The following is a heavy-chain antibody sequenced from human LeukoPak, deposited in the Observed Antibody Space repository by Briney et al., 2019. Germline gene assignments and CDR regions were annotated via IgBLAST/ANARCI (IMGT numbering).Heavy chain of an antibody. CDR1: GGSLGTFY. CDR2: IHPTGST. D-gene: IGHD3-22*01. Sequence: PSETLSLTCSVSGGSLGTFYWSWIRQPADKELEYLGRIHPTGSTNYKPSLKSRFTMSIDTSRNQFSMTLQFVTAADTAVYFCARAHSGFYLDTWGQGTLVTVSS. J-gene: IGHJ4*02. CDR3: ARAHSGFYLDT. V-gene: IGHV4-4*07.